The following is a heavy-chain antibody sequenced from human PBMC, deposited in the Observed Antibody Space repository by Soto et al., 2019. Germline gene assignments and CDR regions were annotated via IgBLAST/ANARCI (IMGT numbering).Heavy chain of an antibody. J-gene: IGHJ4*02. CDR3: AREMVRGVGSDY. D-gene: IGHD3-10*01. Sequence: ASVTVSCKASGYTFTSYGITWVRQAPGQGLEWMGWISTYNGNTKYAQKLQGRVTITTDTSTSTAYMELRSLRSDDTAVFYCAREMVRGVGSDYWGQGTLVTVSS. V-gene: IGHV1-18*01. CDR1: GYTFTSYG. CDR2: ISTYNGNT.